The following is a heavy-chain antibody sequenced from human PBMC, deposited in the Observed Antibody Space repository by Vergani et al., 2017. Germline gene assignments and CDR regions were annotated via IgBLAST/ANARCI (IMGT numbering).Heavy chain of an antibody. J-gene: IGHJ4*02. CDR1: GGSFSGYY. CDR2: INHSGST. D-gene: IGHD6-6*01. Sequence: QVQLPQWGAGLLKPSETLSLTCAVYGGSFSGYYWSWIRQPPGKGLEWIGEINHSGSTNYNPSLKSRVTISVDTSKNQFSLKLSSVTAADTAVYYCAREGSKSSSWRSRRPSGFDYWGQGTLVTVSS. CDR3: AREGSKSSSWRSRRPSGFDY. V-gene: IGHV4-34*01.